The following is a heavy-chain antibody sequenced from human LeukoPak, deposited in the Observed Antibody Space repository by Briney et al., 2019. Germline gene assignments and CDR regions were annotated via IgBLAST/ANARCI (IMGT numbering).Heavy chain of an antibody. V-gene: IGHV3-48*03. J-gene: IGHJ4*02. CDR2: ISSSGSPI. CDR3: GSGCSSRSLAY. D-gene: IGHD3-22*01. CDR1: RFTTSGDE. Sequence: PGGSLRLSSAAPRFTTSGDEKNSARQAPGKGLEWVIHISSSGSPIYYTDSVKGRFSISRDTAKNSLYLQMNSLRAEDKAVYYCGSGCSSRSLAYWGRGTLVTVSS.